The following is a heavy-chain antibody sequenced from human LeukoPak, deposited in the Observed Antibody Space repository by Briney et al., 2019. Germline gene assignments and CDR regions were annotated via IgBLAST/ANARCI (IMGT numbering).Heavy chain of an antibody. CDR3: ARGLVGATYYYYYMDV. Sequence: SETLSLTCTVSGGSISSYYWSWLRQPPGKGLEWIGYIYYSGSTNYNPSLKSRVTISVDTSKNQFSLKLSSVTAADTAVYYCARGLVGATYYYYYMDVWGKGTTVTVSS. CDR2: IYYSGST. CDR1: GGSISSYY. J-gene: IGHJ6*03. V-gene: IGHV4-59*01. D-gene: IGHD1-26*01.